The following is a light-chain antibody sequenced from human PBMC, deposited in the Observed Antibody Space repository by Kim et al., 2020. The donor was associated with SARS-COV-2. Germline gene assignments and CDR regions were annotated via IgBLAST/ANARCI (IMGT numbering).Light chain of an antibody. CDR1: QSVMSYF. V-gene: IGKV3-20*01. CDR3: QQYGSGWT. CDR2: ATS. Sequence: EIVLTQSPGTLSLSPGERATLSCRASQSVMSYFLGWYQQKPGQAPRLLIYATSNRATGIPDRFSGSGSGTDFTLTISRLEPEDFAVYYCQQYGSGWTFGQGTKVDIK. J-gene: IGKJ1*01.